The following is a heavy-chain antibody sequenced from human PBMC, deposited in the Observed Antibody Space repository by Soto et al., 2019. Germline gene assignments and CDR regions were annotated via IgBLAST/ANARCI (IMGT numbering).Heavy chain of an antibody. J-gene: IGHJ4*02. D-gene: IGHD3-22*01. CDR2: INPTGGHT. Sequence: QVQLVQSGAEVKKPGASVKVSCKTSGYTFDDYYMHWVRQAPGQGLEWMGRINPTGGHTNYAQTLQSRGTMTRDTSTRTLDMEMSGMRFEDTAVYYCARGLSSSGYYSPWGQGTLVTVSS. V-gene: IGHV1-46*02. CDR1: GYTFDDYY. CDR3: ARGLSSSGYYSP.